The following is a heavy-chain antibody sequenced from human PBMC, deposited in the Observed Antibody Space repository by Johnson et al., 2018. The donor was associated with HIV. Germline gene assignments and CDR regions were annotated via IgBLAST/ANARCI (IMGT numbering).Heavy chain of an antibody. CDR2: ISWNSGSM. CDR3: AIQRSGGKGGGAFDI. J-gene: IGHJ3*02. V-gene: IGHV3-9*01. Sequence: VESGGGLVQPGRSLRLSCAASGFTFDDYAMHWVRQVPGKGLEWVSGISWNSGSMGYADSVKGRFTISRDNAKNSLYLQMNRLRAEDTAVYYCAIQRSGGKGGGAFDIWGQGTMVTVSA. CDR1: GFTFDDYA. D-gene: IGHD2-15*01.